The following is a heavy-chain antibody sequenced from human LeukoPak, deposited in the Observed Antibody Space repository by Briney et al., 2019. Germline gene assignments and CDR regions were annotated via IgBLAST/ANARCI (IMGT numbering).Heavy chain of an antibody. V-gene: IGHV1-69*04. CDR3: ARERSGYYIDY. J-gene: IGHJ4*02. D-gene: IGHD3-3*01. CDR1: GFTFSSYA. Sequence: SVKVSCKASGFTFSSYAISWVRQAPGQGLEWMGRISPILGIANYAQKFQGRVTITADKSTSTAYMELSSLRSEDTAVYYCARERSGYYIDYWGQGTLVTVSS. CDR2: ISPILGIA.